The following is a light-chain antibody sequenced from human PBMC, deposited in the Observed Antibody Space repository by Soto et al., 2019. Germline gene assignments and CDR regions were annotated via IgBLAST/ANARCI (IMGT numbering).Light chain of an antibody. CDR3: QQRYNWLT. J-gene: IGKJ4*01. CDR2: DAS. Sequence: IMMTQSPATLSLSPGERATLSCRAGQNIRSYLAWYQQKSGQAPRLLIHDASNRSPGTPVRFSGSGSGTDFTLTISSLDPEDSAVYYCQQRYNWLTFGGGTKGEIK. CDR1: QNIRSY. V-gene: IGKV3-11*01.